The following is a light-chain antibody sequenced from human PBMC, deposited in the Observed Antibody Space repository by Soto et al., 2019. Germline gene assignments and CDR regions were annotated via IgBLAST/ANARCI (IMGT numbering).Light chain of an antibody. Sequence: IVLTQSPGTLSLSPGETATLSCRASQSVATQLAWYQQKRGRAPSLIIHDASTRATGVPARISGSGSATDYTPTISRLEPEDFAVYYGQQYSSSPSITFGQGTRLEIK. CDR3: QQYSSSPSIT. CDR1: QSVATQ. V-gene: IGKV3-20*01. J-gene: IGKJ5*01. CDR2: DAS.